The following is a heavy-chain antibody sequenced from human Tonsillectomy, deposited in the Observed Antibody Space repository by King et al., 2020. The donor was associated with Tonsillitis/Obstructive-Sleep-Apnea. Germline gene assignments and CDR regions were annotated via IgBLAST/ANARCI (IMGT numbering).Heavy chain of an antibody. J-gene: IGHJ4*02. CDR2: ISGSGGST. D-gene: IGHD2-2*01. CDR1: GFTFSSYA. V-gene: IGHV3-23*04. CDR3: AKESEDCSSTSCHPFDS. Sequence: VQLVESGGGLVQPGGSLRLSCAASGFTFSSYAMSWVRQAPGKGLEWVSTISGSGGSTYYADSVKGRFTISRDNSKNTLYLQMNSLRADDTAVYYCAKESEDCSSTSCHPFDSWGQGTLVTVSS.